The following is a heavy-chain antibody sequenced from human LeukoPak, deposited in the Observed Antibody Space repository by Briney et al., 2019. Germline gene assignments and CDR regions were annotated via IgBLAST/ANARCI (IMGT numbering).Heavy chain of an antibody. CDR3: AKDRPNYHESNGHYYRPNGDY. CDR1: GFTFNIYS. J-gene: IGHJ4*02. V-gene: IGHV3-23*01. Sequence: GGSLRLSCAASGFTFNIYSMSWVRQAPGKGLEWVSSITSSGDATFYADSVKDRFTISRDNSKNMLYLQMSRLRAEDTAVYYCAKDRPNYHESNGHYYRPNGDYWGQGTLVTVSS. D-gene: IGHD3-22*01. CDR2: ITSSGDAT.